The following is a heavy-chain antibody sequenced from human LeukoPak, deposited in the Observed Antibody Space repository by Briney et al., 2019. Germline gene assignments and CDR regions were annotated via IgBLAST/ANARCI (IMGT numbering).Heavy chain of an antibody. CDR1: GFTVRSNY. CDR3: AREAGTKDY. D-gene: IGHD6-19*01. J-gene: IGHJ4*02. CDR2: IYSGGST. Sequence: GGSPRLSCAASGFTVRSNYLSRVRQAPGKGLEWVSVIYSGGSTYYADSVKGRFTISRDNSKNTLYLQMNSLRAEDTAVYYCAREAGTKDYWGQGTLVTVSS. V-gene: IGHV3-53*01.